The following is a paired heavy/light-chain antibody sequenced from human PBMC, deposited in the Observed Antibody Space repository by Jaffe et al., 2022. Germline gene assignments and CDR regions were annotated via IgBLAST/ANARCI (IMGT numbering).Light chain of an antibody. CDR3: LQYYNSPPAPVT. J-gene: IGKJ5*01. V-gene: IGKV1-NL1*01. Sequence: DVHVTQSPSSLSASIGDRVTITCRASQDIDNLLAWYQIKPGMAPNLLLYATSILQGGAPSRFSGSGSGTNYTLLISSLQPEDFATYVCLQYYNSPPAPVTFGQGTRLDIK. CDR1: QDIDNL. CDR2: ATS.
Heavy chain of an antibody. J-gene: IGHJ4*02. CDR1: ENNFISSG. CDR3: ARSAYASGSLHFFDF. V-gene: IGHV1-18*01. Sequence: HLVQSGPEVKKPGASVKVSCKGFENNFISSGFAWVRQAPGQGLEWMAWISEYNIDTFYSQKFQDRVAVTRDTSTSTVYLELRGLRSDDTAVYYCARSAYASGSLHFFDFWGQGTLVTVSS. D-gene: IGHD3-10*01. CDR2: ISEYNIDT.